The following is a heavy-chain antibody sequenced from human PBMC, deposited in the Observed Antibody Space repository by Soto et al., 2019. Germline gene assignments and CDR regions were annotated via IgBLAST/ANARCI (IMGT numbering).Heavy chain of an antibody. CDR2: INPNSGGT. CDR3: ARDRGSHSLDAFDI. D-gene: IGHD2-15*01. J-gene: IGHJ3*02. CDR1: GYTFTGYY. V-gene: IGHV1-2*04. Sequence: ASVKVSCKASGYTFTGYYMHWVRQAPGQGLEWMGWINPNSGGTNYAQKFQGWVTMTRDTSISTAYMELSRLRSDDTAVYYCARDRGSHSLDAFDIWGQGTMVTVSS.